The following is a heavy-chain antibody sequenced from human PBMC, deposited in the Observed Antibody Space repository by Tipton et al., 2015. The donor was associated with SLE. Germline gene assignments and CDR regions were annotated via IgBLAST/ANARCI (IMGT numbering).Heavy chain of an antibody. Sequence: SLRLSCAASGFSFDDYAMHWVRQVPGRGLEWVSGISWNSGSRGYADSVKGRFTISRDNSKNTLYLQMNSLRAEDTAVYYCAKDIVATTPIYGMDVWGQGTTVTVSS. V-gene: IGHV3-9*01. J-gene: IGHJ6*02. CDR2: ISWNSGSR. CDR1: GFSFDDYA. CDR3: AKDIVATTPIYGMDV. D-gene: IGHD5-12*01.